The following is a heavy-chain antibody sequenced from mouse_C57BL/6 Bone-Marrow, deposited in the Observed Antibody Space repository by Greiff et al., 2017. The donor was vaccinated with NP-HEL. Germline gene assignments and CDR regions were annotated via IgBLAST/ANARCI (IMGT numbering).Heavy chain of an antibody. V-gene: IGHV1-56*01. D-gene: IGHD2-3*01. CDR1: GYTFTSHW. CDR2: IFPGSGST. CDR3: ARGGPIYYGYCPWFAY. J-gene: IGHJ3*01. Sequence: QVQLQQSGPELVRPGASVKISCKAPGYTFTSHWMQWVRQRPGQGLEWIGEIFPGSGSTYYNEKFKGKATLTVDTSSSPSYMQLSSLTSEDSAVYFCARGGPIYYGYCPWFAYWVQGTLVTVSA.